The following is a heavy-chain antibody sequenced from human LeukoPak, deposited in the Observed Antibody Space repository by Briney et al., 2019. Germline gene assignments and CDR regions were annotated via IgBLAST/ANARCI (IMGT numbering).Heavy chain of an antibody. CDR1: GGSISSYY. D-gene: IGHD4-23*01. CDR3: ARDFSPTVVTRDAFDI. V-gene: IGHV4-4*07. CDR2: IYTSGST. Sequence: PSETLSLTCTVSGGSISSYYWGWIRQPAGKGLEWIGRIYTSGSTNYNPSLKSRVTMSVDTSKNQFSLKLSSVTAADTAVYYCARDFSPTVVTRDAFDIWGQGTMVTVSS. J-gene: IGHJ3*02.